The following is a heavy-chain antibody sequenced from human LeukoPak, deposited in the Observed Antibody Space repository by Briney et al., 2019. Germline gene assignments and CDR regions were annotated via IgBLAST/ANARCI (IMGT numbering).Heavy chain of an antibody. V-gene: IGHV3-23*01. Sequence: GGSLRLSCAASGFTFSSYAMTWVRQAPGKGLEWVAGISGSGGSTYYTDSVKGRFPISRDNSKNTLYLQMNSLRAEDTAVYYCAKPPGHYYDSSGFDYWGQGTLVTVSS. CDR2: ISGSGGST. CDR3: AKPPGHYYDSSGFDY. D-gene: IGHD3-22*01. J-gene: IGHJ4*02. CDR1: GFTFSSYA.